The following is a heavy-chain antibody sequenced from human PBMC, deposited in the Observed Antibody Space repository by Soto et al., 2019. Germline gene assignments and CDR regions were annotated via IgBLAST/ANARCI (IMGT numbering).Heavy chain of an antibody. Sequence: LRLSCAASGFTFSSYEMNWVRQAPGKGLEWVSYISSSGSTIYYADSVKGRFTISRDNAKNSLYLQMNSLRAEDTAVYYCARRYCSSTSCYDAFDIWGQGTMVTVSS. D-gene: IGHD2-2*01. J-gene: IGHJ3*02. CDR2: ISSSGSTI. CDR3: ARRYCSSTSCYDAFDI. CDR1: GFTFSSYE. V-gene: IGHV3-48*03.